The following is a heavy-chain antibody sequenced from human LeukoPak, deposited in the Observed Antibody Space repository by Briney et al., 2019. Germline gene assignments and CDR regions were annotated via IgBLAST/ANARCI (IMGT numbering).Heavy chain of an antibody. V-gene: IGHV3-23*01. CDR3: AKDLRTYCGGDCYLFDY. CDR1: GFTFSSYA. Sequence: GGSLRLSCAASGFTFSSYAMSWVRQAPGKGLEWVSAISGSGGSTYYADSVKGRFTISRDNPKNTLYLQMNSLRAEDTAVYYCAKDLRTYCGGDCYLFDYWGQGTLVTVSS. D-gene: IGHD2-21*02. J-gene: IGHJ4*02. CDR2: ISGSGGST.